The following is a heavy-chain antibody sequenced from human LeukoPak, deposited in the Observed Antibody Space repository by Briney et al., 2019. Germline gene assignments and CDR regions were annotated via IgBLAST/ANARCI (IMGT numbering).Heavy chain of an antibody. CDR2: MYTNGVT. V-gene: IGHV4-4*07. J-gene: IGHJ5*02. Sequence: NPSETLSLTCTVSGGSISLSYWSWIRHSAGKGLEWIGRMYTNGVTDYNPSLKSRVTMSVDTSKNQFSLKLTVVTAAYTAVYYCARDGDLQPHNWFDAWGQGTLVTVSS. D-gene: IGHD4-11*01. CDR1: GGSISLSY. CDR3: ARDGDLQPHNWFDA.